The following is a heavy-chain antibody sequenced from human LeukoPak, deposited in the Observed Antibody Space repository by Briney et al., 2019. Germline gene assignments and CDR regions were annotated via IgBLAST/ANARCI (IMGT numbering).Heavy chain of an antibody. CDR1: GYSISSGYY. CDR3: ATAVVKMVGGVIVTERSYYYYGMDV. Sequence: PSETLSLTCTVSGYSISSGYYWGWIRQPPGKGLEWIGSIYHSGSTYYNPSLKSRVTISVDTSKNQFSLKLSSVTAADTAVYYCATAVVKMVGGVIVTERSYYYYGMDVWGQGTTVIVSS. V-gene: IGHV4-38-2*02. J-gene: IGHJ6*02. CDR2: IYHSGST. D-gene: IGHD3-10*01.